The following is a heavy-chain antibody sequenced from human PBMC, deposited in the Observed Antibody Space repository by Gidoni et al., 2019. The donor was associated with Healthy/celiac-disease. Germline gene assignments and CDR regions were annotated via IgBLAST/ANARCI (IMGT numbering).Heavy chain of an antibody. V-gene: IGHV1-69*06. Sequence: QVQLVQSGAEVKKPGSSVKVSCKASGGTFSSYAISWVRQAPGQGLEWMGGIIPIFGTANYAQKFQGRVTMTADKSTSTAYMELSSLRSEDTAVYYWAISIAAAGTGFYYMDVWGKGTTVTVSS. J-gene: IGHJ6*03. CDR2: IIPIFGTA. CDR3: AISIAAAGTGFYYMDV. CDR1: GGTFSSYA. D-gene: IGHD6-13*01.